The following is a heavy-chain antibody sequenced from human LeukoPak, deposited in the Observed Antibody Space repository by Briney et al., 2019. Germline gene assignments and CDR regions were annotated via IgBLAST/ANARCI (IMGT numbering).Heavy chain of an antibody. CDR1: GFTFSSYS. D-gene: IGHD2-2*01. J-gene: IGHJ6*03. CDR3: ARAGLPAAQYYYYYMDV. V-gene: IGHV3-21*01. Sequence: GGSLRLSCAASGFTFSSYSMNWVRQAPGKGLEWVSSISSSSSYIYYADSVKGRFTISRDNAENSLYLQMNSLRAEDTAVYYCARAGLPAAQYYYYYMDVWGKGTTVTVSS. CDR2: ISSSSSYI.